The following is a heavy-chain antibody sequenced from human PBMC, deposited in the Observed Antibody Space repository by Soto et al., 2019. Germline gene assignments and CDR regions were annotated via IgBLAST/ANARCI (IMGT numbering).Heavy chain of an antibody. V-gene: IGHV4-39*01. Sequence: PSETLSLTCTVAGASFTDGSLFWGWIRQSPGKGVEWIASTYIGGMTYYNPSHRSRVTITVDTSKSQFSLRLNSVTAADTAVYYGATVPETFSPAGYYVNWFDPWGHGTLVTVSS. D-gene: IGHD3-22*01. CDR2: TYIGGMT. J-gene: IGHJ5*02. CDR3: ATVPETFSPAGYYVNWFDP. CDR1: GASFTDGSLF.